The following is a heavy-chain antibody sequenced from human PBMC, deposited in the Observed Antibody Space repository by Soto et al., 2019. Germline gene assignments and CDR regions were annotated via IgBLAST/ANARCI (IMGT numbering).Heavy chain of an antibody. Sequence: LCGGSISSGGYYWSWIRQHPGKGLEWIGYIYYSGSTYYNPSLKSRVTISVDTSKNQFSLKLSSVTAADTAVYYCARDVVGATRKYWYFDLWGRGTLVTVSS. CDR1: GGSISSGGYY. CDR3: ARDVVGATRKYWYFDL. V-gene: IGHV4-31*02. D-gene: IGHD1-26*01. CDR2: IYYSGST. J-gene: IGHJ2*01.